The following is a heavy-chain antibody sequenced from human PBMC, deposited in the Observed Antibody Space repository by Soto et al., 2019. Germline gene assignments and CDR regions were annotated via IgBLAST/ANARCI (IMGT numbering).Heavy chain of an antibody. CDR1: GFTFSSYS. J-gene: IGHJ4*02. D-gene: IGHD1-1*01. CDR2: ISSSSSYI. V-gene: IGHV3-21*01. Sequence: PGGSLRLSCAASGFTFSSYSMNWVRQAPGKGLEWVSSISSSSSYIYYADSVKGRFTISRDNAKNSLYLQMNSLRAEDTAVYYCARAQLSDGGFDYWGQGTLVTVSS. CDR3: ARAQLSDGGFDY.